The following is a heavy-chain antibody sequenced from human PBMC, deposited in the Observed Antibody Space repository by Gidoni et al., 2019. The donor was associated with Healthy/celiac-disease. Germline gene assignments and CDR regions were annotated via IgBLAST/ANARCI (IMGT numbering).Heavy chain of an antibody. D-gene: IGHD6-13*01. V-gene: IGHV4-39*01. Sequence: STYYNPSLKSRVTISVDTSKNQFSLKLSSVTAADTAVYYCAGTIAAAGHYFDYWGQGTLVTVSS. J-gene: IGHJ4*02. CDR2: ST. CDR3: AGTIAAAGHYFDY.